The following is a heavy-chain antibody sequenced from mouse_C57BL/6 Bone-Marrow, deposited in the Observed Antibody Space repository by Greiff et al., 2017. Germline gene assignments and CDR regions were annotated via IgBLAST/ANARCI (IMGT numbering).Heavy chain of an antibody. CDR2: IDPENGDT. V-gene: IGHV14-4*01. CDR3: TPYYSLDY. J-gene: IGHJ2*01. D-gene: IGHD2-12*01. Sequence: EVKLEESGAELVRPGASVKLSCTASGFNIKDDYMHWVKQRPEQGLEWIGWIDPENGDTEYASKFQGTATITADTFSNTAYLQLSSLTSEDTAVYYCTPYYSLDYWGQGTTLTVSS. CDR1: GFNIKDDY.